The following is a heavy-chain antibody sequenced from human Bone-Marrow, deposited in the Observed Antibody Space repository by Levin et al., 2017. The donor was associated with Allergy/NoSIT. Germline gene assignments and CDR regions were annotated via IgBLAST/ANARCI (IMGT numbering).Heavy chain of an antibody. Sequence: SQTLSLTCSVSGGSISSTSYYWGWIRQSPGKGLEWIGSIYFSGTTYYNPSLKSRVTISVDTSKNQFSLRLTSVTAADTAVYYCARHYYDSGSYFWFHPWGQGTLVTVSS. CDR1: GGSISSTSYY. CDR3: ARHYYDSGSYFWFHP. D-gene: IGHD3-10*01. V-gene: IGHV4-39*01. CDR2: IYFSGTT. J-gene: IGHJ5*02.